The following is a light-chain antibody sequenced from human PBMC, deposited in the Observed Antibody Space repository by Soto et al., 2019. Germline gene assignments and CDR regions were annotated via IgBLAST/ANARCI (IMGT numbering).Light chain of an antibody. Sequence: QSALTQPASVSGSPGQSITISCTGTSSDVGGYNYVSWYQQHPGKAPKLMIYEVSNRPSGVSNRFSGSKSGNTASLTISGLQAGDEADYYCSSYTSSSPHWVFGGGTQLTVL. J-gene: IGLJ3*02. CDR3: SSYTSSSPHWV. CDR1: SSDVGGYNY. CDR2: EVS. V-gene: IGLV2-14*01.